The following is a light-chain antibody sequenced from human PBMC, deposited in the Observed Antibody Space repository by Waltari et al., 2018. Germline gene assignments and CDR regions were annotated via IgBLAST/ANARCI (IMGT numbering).Light chain of an antibody. Sequence: DIVMTQSPDSLAVSLGERATINCKSSLSVLYSSNNKNYLGWYQQRPGQTPKLLIYWASTRENGVPDRFSGSWSGTDFTLTINSLQAEDGAVYYCQQYYSSPLTFGGGTKVEIK. J-gene: IGKJ4*01. V-gene: IGKV4-1*01. CDR1: LSVLYSSNNKNY. CDR2: WAS. CDR3: QQYYSSPLT.